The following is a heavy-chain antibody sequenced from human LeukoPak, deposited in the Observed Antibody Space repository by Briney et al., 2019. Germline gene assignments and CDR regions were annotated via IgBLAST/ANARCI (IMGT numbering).Heavy chain of an antibody. CDR2: IKQDGSEK. D-gene: IGHD2/OR15-2a*01. CDR3: ASGFYWFDP. V-gene: IGHV3-7*01. Sequence: GGSLRLSCAASGFTFSSYAMSWVRQAPGKGLEWVANIKQDGSEKYYVDSVKGRFTISRDNAKNSLYLQMNSLRAEDTAVYYCASGFYWFDPWGRGTLVTVSS. J-gene: IGHJ5*02. CDR1: GFTFSSYA.